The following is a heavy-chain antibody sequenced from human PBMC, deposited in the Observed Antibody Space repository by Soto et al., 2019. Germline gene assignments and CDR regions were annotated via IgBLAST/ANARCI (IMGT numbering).Heavy chain of an antibody. J-gene: IGHJ4*02. Sequence: GGSLRLSCAASGFTFSSYAMHWVRQAPGKGLEWVAVISYDGSNKYYADSVKGRFTISRDNSKNTLYLQMNSLRAEDTAVYYCARARGQQLVFFDYWGQGTLVTVSS. CDR1: GFTFSSYA. CDR3: ARARGQQLVFFDY. V-gene: IGHV3-30-3*01. D-gene: IGHD6-13*01. CDR2: ISYDGSNK.